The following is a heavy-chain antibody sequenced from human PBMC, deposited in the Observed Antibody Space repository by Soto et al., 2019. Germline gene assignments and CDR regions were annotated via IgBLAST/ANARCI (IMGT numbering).Heavy chain of an antibody. CDR2: IWYDGTNK. CDR1: GFTFSNYA. J-gene: IGHJ4*02. V-gene: IGHV3-33*01. Sequence: QVQLVESGGGVVQPGRSLRLSCAASGFTFSNYAMHWVRQAPGKGLEWVAIIWYDGTNKFYADSVKGRFTISRDNSKNTLYLQMNSLRAEDTAVYYCATDLAEKWGQGTLVTVSS. CDR3: ATDLAEK.